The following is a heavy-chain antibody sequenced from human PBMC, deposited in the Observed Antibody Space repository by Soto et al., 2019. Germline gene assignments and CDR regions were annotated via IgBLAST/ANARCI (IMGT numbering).Heavy chain of an antibody. J-gene: IGHJ4*02. D-gene: IGHD2-2*01. CDR2: ISFDGSNK. CDR1: VFTFSSYA. V-gene: IGHV3-30-3*01. Sequence: VGSLRLSCAASVFTFSSYAMHCVRHSPGKWLEWVAVISFDGSNKYYADSVKGRFTISRDNSKNTLYLQMNSLRADDTAVYYCARDSSFLAIVVVPAAIEYWGQGTLVTVSS. CDR3: ARDSSFLAIVVVPAAIEY.